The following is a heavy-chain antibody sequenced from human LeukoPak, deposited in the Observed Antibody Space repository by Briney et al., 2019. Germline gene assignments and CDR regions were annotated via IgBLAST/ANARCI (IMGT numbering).Heavy chain of an antibody. Sequence: ASVKVSCKASGYTFTSYGISWVRQAPGQGLEWMGWISAYNGNTNYAQKLQGRVTMTTDTSTSTAYMELRSLRSDDTAVYYCARVLGSYDFWSGSPYYFDYWGQGTLVTVSS. D-gene: IGHD3-3*01. CDR1: GYTFTSYG. J-gene: IGHJ4*02. CDR2: ISAYNGNT. V-gene: IGHV1-18*01. CDR3: ARVLGSYDFWSGSPYYFDY.